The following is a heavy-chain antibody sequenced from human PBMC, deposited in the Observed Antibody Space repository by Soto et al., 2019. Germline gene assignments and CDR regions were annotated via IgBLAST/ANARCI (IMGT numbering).Heavy chain of an antibody. CDR3: ARGGPRIDY. J-gene: IGHJ4*02. CDR1: GGTFSSSS. CDR2: IIPIFGTA. Sequence: ASVKVSCKASGGTFSSSSISWVRQAPGQGLEWMGGIIPIFGTANYTQKFQGRVTITADTSTSTAYMELSSLRSEDTAVYYCARGGPRIDYWGQGTLVTVSS. D-gene: IGHD3-10*01. V-gene: IGHV1-69*06.